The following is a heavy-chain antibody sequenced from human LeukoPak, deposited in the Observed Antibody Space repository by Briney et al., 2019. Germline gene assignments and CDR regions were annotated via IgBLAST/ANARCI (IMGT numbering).Heavy chain of an antibody. D-gene: IGHD5-12*01. CDR3: ARRVGYSGYDLAYNAFDI. J-gene: IGHJ3*02. V-gene: IGHV4-39*01. Sequence: PSETLSLTCTVSGGSITSSSYYWGWIRQPPGKGLEWIGIIYDSGSTYYNPSLKSRVTISVDTSKNQFSLKLSSVTAADTAVYYCARRVGYSGYDLAYNAFDIWGQGTMVTVSS. CDR1: GGSITSSSYY. CDR2: IYDSGST.